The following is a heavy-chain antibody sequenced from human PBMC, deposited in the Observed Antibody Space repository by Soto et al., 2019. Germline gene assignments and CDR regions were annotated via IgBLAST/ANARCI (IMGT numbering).Heavy chain of an antibody. CDR1: GGSITSSFY. CDR2: IYATGNT. J-gene: IGHJ6*02. V-gene: IGHV4-39*01. D-gene: IGHD6-13*01. Sequence: QLQLQESGPGLVKPSETLSLTCTVSGGSITSSFYWGWIRQPPGKGLEWIGSIYATGNTYYNPSLKGRVTLSPDTSKHQFSLNLISVTAADTAVYYCRSSSRYSTDVWGQGATVTVSS. CDR3: RSSSRYSTDV.